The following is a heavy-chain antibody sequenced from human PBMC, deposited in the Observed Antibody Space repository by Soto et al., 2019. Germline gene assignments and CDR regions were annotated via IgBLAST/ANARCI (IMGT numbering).Heavy chain of an antibody. Sequence: ASVKVSCKASGGTFSSYAISWVRQAPGQGLERMGGIIPIFGTANYAQKFQGRVTITADESTTTAYMELSSLRSEDTAVYYCARDLKRYYDSSGYGYYYYGMDVWGQGTTVTVSS. J-gene: IGHJ6*02. CDR1: GGTFSSYA. CDR2: IIPIFGTA. V-gene: IGHV1-69*13. CDR3: ARDLKRYYDSSGYGYYYYGMDV. D-gene: IGHD3-22*01.